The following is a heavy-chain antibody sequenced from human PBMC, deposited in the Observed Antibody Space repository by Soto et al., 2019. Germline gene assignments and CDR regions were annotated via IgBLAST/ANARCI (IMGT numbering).Heavy chain of an antibody. CDR2: IYATGTT. CDR1: GASISGFY. J-gene: IGHJ5*02. Sequence: SETLSLTCTVSGASISGFYWSWIRKSAGKGLEWIGRIYATGTTDYNPSLKSRVMMSVDASKKQFSLKLRSVTAADTAVYYCVRDGTKTLRDWFDPWGQGISVTVS. D-gene: IGHD1-1*01. V-gene: IGHV4-4*07. CDR3: VRDGTKTLRDWFDP.